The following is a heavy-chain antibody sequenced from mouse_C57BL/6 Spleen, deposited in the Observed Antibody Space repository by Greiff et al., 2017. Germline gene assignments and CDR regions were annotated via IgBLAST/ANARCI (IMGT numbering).Heavy chain of an antibody. J-gene: IGHJ3*01. CDR2: IDPEDGDT. CDR1: GFNIKDYY. CDR3: ATPLYYGSSRAWFAD. Sequence: VQLKESGAELVKPGASVKLSCTASGFNIKDYYMHWVKQRTEQGLEWIGRIDPEDGDTKYAPKFQGKATITADTSSNTAYLQLSSLTSEDTAVYYCATPLYYGSSRAWFADWGQGTLVTVSA. D-gene: IGHD1-1*01. V-gene: IGHV14-2*01.